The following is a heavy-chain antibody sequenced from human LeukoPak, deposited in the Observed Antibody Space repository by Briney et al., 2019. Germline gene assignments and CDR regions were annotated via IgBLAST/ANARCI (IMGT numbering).Heavy chain of an antibody. Sequence: PGGSLRLSCAASGFTFSNYDMHWVRQAPGKGLEWVAFIRYDGSNEYYADSVKGRFTISRDNSKNTVYLQMNSLRAEDTAVYYCAKDRVSSETDFDSWGQGTLATVSS. D-gene: IGHD3-22*01. V-gene: IGHV3-30*02. CDR3: AKDRVSSETDFDS. J-gene: IGHJ4*02. CDR1: GFTFSNYD. CDR2: IRYDGSNE.